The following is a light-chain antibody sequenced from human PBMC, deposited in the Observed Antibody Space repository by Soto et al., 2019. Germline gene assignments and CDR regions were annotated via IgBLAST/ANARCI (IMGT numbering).Light chain of an antibody. CDR1: QSISSW. Sequence: DIQMTQSPSTLSAPVGDRVTITCRASQSISSWLAWYQQKPGKAPKLLIYKASSLESGVPSRFSGSGSGTEFTLTISSLQPDDSATYYCQQYVNSLRTFGQGTKVEIK. V-gene: IGKV1-5*03. CDR2: KAS. J-gene: IGKJ1*01. CDR3: QQYVNSLRT.